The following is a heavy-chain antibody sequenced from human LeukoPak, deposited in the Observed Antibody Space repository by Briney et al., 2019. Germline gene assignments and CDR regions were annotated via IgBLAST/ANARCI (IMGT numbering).Heavy chain of an antibody. J-gene: IGHJ6*02. CDR1: GFTFSSYE. V-gene: IGHV3-48*03. D-gene: IGHD3-22*01. CDR3: AGEGSSGPYYYGMDV. Sequence: PGGSLRLSCAASGFTFSSYEMNWVRQAPGKGLEWVSYISSSGSTIYYADSVKGRFTISRDNAKNSLYLQMNSLRAEDTAVYYCAGEGSSGPYYYGMDVWGQGTTVTVSS. CDR2: ISSSGSTI.